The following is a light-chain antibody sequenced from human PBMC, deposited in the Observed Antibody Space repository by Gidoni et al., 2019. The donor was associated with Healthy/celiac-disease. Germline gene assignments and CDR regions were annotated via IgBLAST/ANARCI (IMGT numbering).Light chain of an antibody. J-gene: IGKJ2*01. CDR2: AAS. Sequence: DIQMTQSPSSLSASVGDRVTITCRASQGISNYLAWYQQKPGKVPKLLIYAASTLQSGVPSRFSGSGSGTDFTLTISSLQPEDVATYYCQKYNSAHTFGQGTKLENK. V-gene: IGKV1-27*01. CDR3: QKYNSAHT. CDR1: QGISNY.